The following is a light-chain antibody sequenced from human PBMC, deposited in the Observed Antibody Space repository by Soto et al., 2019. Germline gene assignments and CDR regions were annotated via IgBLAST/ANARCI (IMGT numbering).Light chain of an antibody. CDR2: GAS. J-gene: IGKJ1*01. CDR1: QSVSSN. Sequence: EIVMTQSPATLSVSPGERATLSCRASQSVSSNLAWYQQKPGQAPRLLIHGASNRATGIPARFSGSGSGTEFTLIISSLQSEDSAVYYCQQYNSWLWTFGQGTKVDI. V-gene: IGKV3D-15*01. CDR3: QQYNSWLWT.